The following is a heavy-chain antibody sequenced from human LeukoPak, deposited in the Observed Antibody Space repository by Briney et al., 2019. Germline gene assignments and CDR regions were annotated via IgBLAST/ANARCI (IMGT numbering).Heavy chain of an antibody. CDR1: GFTFSSYA. V-gene: IGHV3-23*01. CDR3: ATDLLWSGDY. J-gene: IGHJ4*02. CDR2: ISGSGGST. D-gene: IGHD3-16*01. Sequence: GGSLRLSCAASGFTFSSYAMSWVRQAPGKGLEWVSAISGSGGSTYYADSVKGWFTISRDNSKNTLYLQMNSLRAEDTAVYYCATDLLWSGDYWGQGTLVTVSS.